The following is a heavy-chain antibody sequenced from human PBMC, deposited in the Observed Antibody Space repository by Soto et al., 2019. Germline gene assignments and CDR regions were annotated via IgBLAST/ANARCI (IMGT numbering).Heavy chain of an antibody. J-gene: IGHJ6*02. CDR1: GGSFSGYY. Sequence: ETLSLTCAVYGGSFSGYYWSWIRQPPGKGLEWIGEINHSGSTNYNPSLKSRVTISVDTSKNQFSLKLSSVTAADTAVYYCASLVKGSGSYYTTIYYYYGMDVWGQGTTVTVSS. D-gene: IGHD3-10*01. V-gene: IGHV4-34*01. CDR2: INHSGST. CDR3: ASLVKGSGSYYTTIYYYYGMDV.